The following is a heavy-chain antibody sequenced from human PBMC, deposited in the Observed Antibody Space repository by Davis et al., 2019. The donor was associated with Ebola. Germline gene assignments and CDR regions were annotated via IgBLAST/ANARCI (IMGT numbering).Heavy chain of an antibody. V-gene: IGHV3-7*01. D-gene: IGHD5-24*01. CDR2: IKQDGSEK. J-gene: IGHJ4*02. CDR1: EFTFSDYY. CDR3: AAEVATID. Sequence: GESLKISCAASEFTFSDYYMSWVRQAPGKGLEWVANIKQDGSEKYYVDSVKGRFTISRDNAKNSLYLQMNSLRAEDTAVYYCAAEVATIDWGQGTLVTVSS.